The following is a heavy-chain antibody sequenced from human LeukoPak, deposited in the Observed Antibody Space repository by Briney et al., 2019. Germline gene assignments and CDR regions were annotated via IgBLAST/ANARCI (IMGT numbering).Heavy chain of an antibody. CDR3: ATPGRIAVAGQFDY. J-gene: IGHJ4*02. D-gene: IGHD6-19*01. V-gene: IGHV4-39*01. CDR2: IYFGGST. CDR1: GGSISDSTYY. Sequence: SETLSLTCSVSGGSISDSTYYWAWIRQPPGXGXEWIGYIYFGGSTYYNPSLKSRVTISVDTSENQFSLKVNSVTAADTAIYYCATPGRIAVAGQFDYWGQGTLVSVSS.